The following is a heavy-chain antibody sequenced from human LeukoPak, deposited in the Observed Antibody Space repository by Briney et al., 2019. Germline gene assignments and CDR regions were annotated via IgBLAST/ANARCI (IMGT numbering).Heavy chain of an antibody. D-gene: IGHD3-16*01. Sequence: PGGSLRLSCAASGFTFSSFGMHWVRQAPGEGLEWVAFIRYDESKTFYADSVKGRFTISRDNSKNTVYLQMNSLRAEDTALYYCAKAVIPNAYQGPYYMDVWGKGTMVTVSS. CDR2: IRYDESKT. CDR3: AKAVIPNAYQGPYYMDV. J-gene: IGHJ6*03. V-gene: IGHV3-30*02. CDR1: GFTFSSFG.